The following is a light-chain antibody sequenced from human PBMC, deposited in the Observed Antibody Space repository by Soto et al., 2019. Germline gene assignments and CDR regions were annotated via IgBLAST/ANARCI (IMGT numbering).Light chain of an antibody. CDR3: SSYTTSNTRQIV. CDR2: DVS. V-gene: IGLV2-14*03. CDR1: SSDVGGYNY. Sequence: QSALTQPASVSGAPGQSITISCTRTSSDVGGYNYVSWYQHHPGKAPKLMIFDVSNRPSGVSNRFSGSKSGNTASLTISGLQPEDEADYYCSSYTTSNTRQIVFG. J-gene: IGLJ1*01.